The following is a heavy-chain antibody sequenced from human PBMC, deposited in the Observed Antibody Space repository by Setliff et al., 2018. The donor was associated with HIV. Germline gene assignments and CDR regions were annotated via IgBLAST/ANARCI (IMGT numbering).Heavy chain of an antibody. Sequence: ASVKVSCKASGYTFTTYGMNWVRQAPGQRLEWMGWINAGNGNTKYSQKFQGRVTITRDTSASTAYMELSSLRSEDTAVYYCAREGGSGWYFDYWGQGTLVTVSS. V-gene: IGHV1-3*01. D-gene: IGHD6-19*01. CDR3: AREGGSGWYFDY. CDR2: INAGNGNT. J-gene: IGHJ4*02. CDR1: GYTFTTYG.